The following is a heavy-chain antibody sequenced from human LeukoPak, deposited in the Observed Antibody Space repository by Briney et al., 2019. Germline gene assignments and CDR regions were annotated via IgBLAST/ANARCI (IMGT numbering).Heavy chain of an antibody. CDR2: IYHSGST. V-gene: IGHV4-38-2*02. CDR1: GYSISSGYY. D-gene: IGHD6-19*01. J-gene: IGHJ3*02. CDR3: AIAAPGYSSVWYEGPEAFYI. Sequence: SETLSLTCTVSGYSISSGYYWGWIRPPPGKGLEWIGVIYHSGSTYYNPSLKSRGTISVDTSKNQFSLKLSSVTAADTAVYYCAIAAPGYSSVWYEGPEAFYIWGQGTMVTVSS.